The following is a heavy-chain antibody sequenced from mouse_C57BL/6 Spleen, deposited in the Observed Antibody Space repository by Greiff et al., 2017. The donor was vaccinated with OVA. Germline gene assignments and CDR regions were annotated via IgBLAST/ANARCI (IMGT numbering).Heavy chain of an antibody. CDR1: GFTFSSYA. CDR3: ARGGIGLHYDYDEGSWFAY. V-gene: IGHV5-4*01. Sequence: EVQGVESGGGLVKPGGSLKLSCAASGFTFSSYAMSWVRQTPEKRLEWVATISDGGSYTYYPDNVKGRFTISRDNAKNNLYLQMSHLKSEDTAMYYCARGGIGLHYDYDEGSWFAYWGQGTLVTVSA. J-gene: IGHJ3*01. D-gene: IGHD2-4*01. CDR2: ISDGGSYT.